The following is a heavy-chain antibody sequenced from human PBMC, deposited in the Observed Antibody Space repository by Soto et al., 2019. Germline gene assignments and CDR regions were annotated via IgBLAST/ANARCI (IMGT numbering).Heavy chain of an antibody. CDR3: ARGRCSSTSCYAHNWFDP. CDR2: IYYSGST. V-gene: IGHV4-31*03. Sequence: QVQLQESGPGLVKPSQTLSLTCTVSGGSISSGGYYWSWIRQHPGKGLEWIGYIYYSGSTYYNPSLKSRVTISVDTSKNQFSLKLSSVTAADTAVYYCARGRCSSTSCYAHNWFDPWGQGTLVTVSS. D-gene: IGHD2-2*01. J-gene: IGHJ5*02. CDR1: GGSISSGGYY.